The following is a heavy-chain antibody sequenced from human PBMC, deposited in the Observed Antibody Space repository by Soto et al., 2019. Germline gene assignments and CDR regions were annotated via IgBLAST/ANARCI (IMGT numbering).Heavy chain of an antibody. D-gene: IGHD6-13*01. CDR2: ISYDGSNK. Sequence: QVQLVESGGGVVQPGRSLRLSCAASGFTFSSYGMHWVRQAPGKGLAWVAVISYDGSNKYYADSVKGRFTISRDNSKNTLYLQMNSLGAEDTAVYYCAKDLDSCVSAAAQTKDYWGQGTLVTVSS. CDR1: GFTFSSYG. CDR3: AKDLDSCVSAAAQTKDY. J-gene: IGHJ4*02. V-gene: IGHV3-30*18.